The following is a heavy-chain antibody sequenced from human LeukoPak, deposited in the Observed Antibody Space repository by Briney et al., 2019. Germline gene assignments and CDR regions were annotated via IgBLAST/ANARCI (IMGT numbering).Heavy chain of an antibody. CDR3: AKEGLYSGSFMDY. CDR2: IRYDGSNK. D-gene: IGHD1-26*01. J-gene: IGHJ4*02. V-gene: IGHV3-30*02. CDR1: GFTFSSYG. Sequence: GGSLRLSCAASGFTFSSYGMHWLRQAPGKGLVWVAFIRYDGSNKYYADSVKGRFTISRDNSKNTLYLQMNSLRAEDTAVYYCAKEGLYSGSFMDYWGQGTLVTVSS.